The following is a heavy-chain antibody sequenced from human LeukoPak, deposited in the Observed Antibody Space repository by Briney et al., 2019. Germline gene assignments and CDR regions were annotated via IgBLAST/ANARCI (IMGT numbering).Heavy chain of an antibody. Sequence: SQTLSLTCDISGDSVSRNVVAWNWIRQSPSRGLEWLGRTYYGSNEYSVSMRGRITIDTDASNNHFSLQLNSMTPDDTAMYYCARGQNSAFDVWSQGTMVTVSS. D-gene: IGHD1-7*01. CDR1: GDSVSRNVVA. CDR3: ARGQNSAFDV. CDR2: TYYGSN. J-gene: IGHJ3*01. V-gene: IGHV6-1*01.